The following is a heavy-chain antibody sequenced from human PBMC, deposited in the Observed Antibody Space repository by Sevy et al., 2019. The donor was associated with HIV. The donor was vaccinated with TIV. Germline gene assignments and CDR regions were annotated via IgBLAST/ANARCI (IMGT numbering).Heavy chain of an antibody. Sequence: GGSLRLSCAASGFTFSKYSMSWVRQPPGKGLEWVSTLSFGCGEINYADSVKGRFTISRDNSKSSVYLQMNNLRPEDTAAYFCCREGCTKPHDYWGQGTLVTVSS. V-gene: IGHV3-23*01. CDR1: GFTFSKYS. D-gene: IGHD2-8*01. CDR3: CREGCTKPHDY. CDR2: LSFGCGEI. J-gene: IGHJ4*02.